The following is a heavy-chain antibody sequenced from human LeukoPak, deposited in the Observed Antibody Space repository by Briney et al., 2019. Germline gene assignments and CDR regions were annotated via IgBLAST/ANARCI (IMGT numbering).Heavy chain of an antibody. CDR2: IYYSGST. V-gene: IGHV4-59*11. Sequence: PSETLSLTCTVSGGSISSHYWSWIRQPPGKGLEWIGYIYYSGSTNYNPSLKSRVTISVDTSKNQFSLNLSSVTAADTAVYYCGRALWVVPAPYYFDSWGQGTLVTVSS. J-gene: IGHJ4*02. D-gene: IGHD2-2*01. CDR1: GGSISSHY. CDR3: GRALWVVPAPYYFDS.